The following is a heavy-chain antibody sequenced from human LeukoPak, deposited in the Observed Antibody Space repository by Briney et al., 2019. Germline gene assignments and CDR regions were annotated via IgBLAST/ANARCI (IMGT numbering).Heavy chain of an antibody. J-gene: IGHJ4*02. Sequence: GGSLRLSCAASGFTFSSYGMSWVRQAPGKGLEWVSAISGSGGSTYYADSVKGRFTISRDNSKNTLYLQMNSLRAEDTAVYYCAKDVDYYGGNYFDYWGQGTLVTVPS. D-gene: IGHD4-23*01. CDR3: AKDVDYYGGNYFDY. CDR2: ISGSGGST. V-gene: IGHV3-23*01. CDR1: GFTFSSYG.